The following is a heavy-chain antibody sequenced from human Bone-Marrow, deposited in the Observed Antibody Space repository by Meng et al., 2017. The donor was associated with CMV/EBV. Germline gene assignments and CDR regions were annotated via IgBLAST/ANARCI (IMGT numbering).Heavy chain of an antibody. CDR3: AKEISTRLWSSDYYALDV. Sequence: GESLKISCEASGFTFSSYGMHWVRQAPGKGLEWVALIWFDGGNKYYVDSVKGRFTISRDNSKNTPYLQMSSLRAEDTAVYYCAKEISTRLWSSDYYALDVWGQGTTVTVSS. CDR2: IWFDGGNK. D-gene: IGHD5-18*01. CDR1: GFTFSSYG. V-gene: IGHV3-33*06. J-gene: IGHJ6*02.